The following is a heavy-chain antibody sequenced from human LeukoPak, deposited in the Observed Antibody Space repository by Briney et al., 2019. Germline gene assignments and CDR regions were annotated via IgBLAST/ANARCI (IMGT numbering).Heavy chain of an antibody. CDR1: GFTFTAYW. CDR3: ARAGGSGSYGRFDP. J-gene: IGHJ5*02. V-gene: IGHV3-74*01. D-gene: IGHD3-10*01. CDR2: INSDGTTT. Sequence: GGSLRLSCAASGFTFTAYWMHWVRQAPGKGLVWVSRINSDGTTTNYADSVKGRFTISRDNAKNTAYLQMNSLRAEDTAVYYCARAGGSGSYGRFDPWGQGTLVSVSS.